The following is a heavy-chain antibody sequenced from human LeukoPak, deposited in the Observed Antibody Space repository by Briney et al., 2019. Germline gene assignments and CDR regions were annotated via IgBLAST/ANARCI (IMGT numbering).Heavy chain of an antibody. D-gene: IGHD3-16*02. CDR1: GGSISSYY. V-gene: IGHV4-59*08. CDR2: IYYSGST. Sequence: SETLSLTCTVSGGSISSYYWSWIRQPPGKGLEWIGYIYYSGSTNYNPSLKSRVTISVDTSKNQFSLKLSSVIAADTAVYYCARHPGWGSYLHFDYWGQGTLVTVSS. J-gene: IGHJ4*02. CDR3: ARHPGWGSYLHFDY.